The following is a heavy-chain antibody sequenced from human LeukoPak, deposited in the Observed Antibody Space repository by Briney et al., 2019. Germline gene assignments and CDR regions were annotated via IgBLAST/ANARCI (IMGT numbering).Heavy chain of an antibody. CDR1: GFTFSSYG. CDR2: IRYDGSNK. J-gene: IGHJ3*02. D-gene: IGHD4/OR15-4a*01. CDR3: AKVGAKYPGGAFDI. Sequence: GGSLRLSCAASGFTFSSYGMHWVRQAPGKGLEWVAFIRYDGSNKYYADSVKGRFTISRDNSKNTLYLQMNSLRAEDTALYYCAKVGAKYPGGAFDIWGQGTMVTVSS. V-gene: IGHV3-30*02.